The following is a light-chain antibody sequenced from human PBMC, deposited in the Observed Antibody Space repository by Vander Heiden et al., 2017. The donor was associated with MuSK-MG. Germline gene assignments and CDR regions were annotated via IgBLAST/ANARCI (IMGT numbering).Light chain of an antibody. CDR2: DAS. J-gene: IGKJ3*01. CDR3: QQDDHFLFGA. Sequence: DIQMTQSPSSLSASVGDRVTITCQANQDISNYLNWYQHKPGKAPKLLIYDASNLETGVPSRFSGSGYGTDFTLTISSRQPEDIAPYYCQQDDHFLFGAFGHGTKVNIK. CDR1: QDISNY. V-gene: IGKV1-33*01.